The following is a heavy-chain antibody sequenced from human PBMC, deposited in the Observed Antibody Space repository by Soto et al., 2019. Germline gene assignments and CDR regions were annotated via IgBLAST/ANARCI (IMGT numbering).Heavy chain of an antibody. Sequence: EVQLLESGGGLVQPGGSLRLSCAASGFTFSSYAMNWVRQAPGKRLEWVSIISGDGGTTSYADSVKGRFTISRDNSKNTLYLQMNSLRAEDTAVYYCAKKRVLVPAMYHFDYWGQGTLVTVSS. CDR3: AKKRVLVPAMYHFDY. CDR1: GFTFSSYA. J-gene: IGHJ4*02. V-gene: IGHV3-23*01. D-gene: IGHD2-2*01. CDR2: ISGDGGTT.